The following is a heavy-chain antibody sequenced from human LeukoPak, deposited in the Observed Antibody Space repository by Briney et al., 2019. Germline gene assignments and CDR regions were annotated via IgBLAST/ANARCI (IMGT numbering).Heavy chain of an antibody. CDR2: INAGNGNT. CDR1: GYTFTSYA. V-gene: IGHV1-3*01. D-gene: IGHD6-13*01. J-gene: IGHJ4*02. CDR3: ARAHSSSWYTAGY. Sequence: GASVKVSCKASGYTFTSYAMHWVRQAAGQRLEWMGWINAGNGNTKYSQKFQGRVTITRDTSASTAYMELSSLRSEDTAVYYCARAHSSSWYTAGYWGQGTLVTVSS.